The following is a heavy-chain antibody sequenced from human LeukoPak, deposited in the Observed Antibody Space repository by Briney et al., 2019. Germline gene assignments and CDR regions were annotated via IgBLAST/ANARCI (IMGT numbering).Heavy chain of an antibody. CDR2: ISGSSTYI. D-gene: IGHD3-22*01. V-gene: IGHV3-21*01. J-gene: IGHJ4*02. Sequence: PGGSLRLSCAASGFTFSSYSMNWVRQAPGKGLEWVSSISGSSTYIYYADSVKGRFTISRDNAKNSLYLQMNSLRAEDTAVYYCARDLGARHHYDSSGYYSGYWGQGTLVTVSS. CDR1: GFTFSSYS. CDR3: ARDLGARHHYDSSGYYSGY.